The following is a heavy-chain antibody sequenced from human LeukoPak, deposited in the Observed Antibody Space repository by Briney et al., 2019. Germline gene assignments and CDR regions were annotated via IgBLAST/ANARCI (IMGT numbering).Heavy chain of an antibody. D-gene: IGHD3-16*01. CDR3: ARDGALDV. V-gene: IGHV1-2*02. CDR1: GYTFTGYF. CDR2: INPNSGDT. J-gene: IGHJ6*02. Sequence: GASVKVSCKASGYTFTGYFMHWVRQAPGQGLEWTGWINPNSGDTNYAQKFQDRVTMTRDTSITTAYMELTRLGPDDTGFYYCARDGALDVWGQGTTVTVSS.